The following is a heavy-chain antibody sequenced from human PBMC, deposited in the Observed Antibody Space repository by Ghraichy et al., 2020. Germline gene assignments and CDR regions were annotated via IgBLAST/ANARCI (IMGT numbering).Heavy chain of an antibody. CDR1: EFTFRSYG. CDR2: IKEDESEK. Sequence: GGSLRLSCEASEFTFRSYGMIWIRQAPGKGLEWVATIKEDESEKYYVDSVKGRFTISRDNAKNTLYLQMNSLRAEDTGLYYCVRVSGWGSKGYFDVWGRGTRVSVS. V-gene: IGHV3-7*03. J-gene: IGHJ2*01. D-gene: IGHD6-25*01. CDR3: VRVSGWGSKGYFDV.